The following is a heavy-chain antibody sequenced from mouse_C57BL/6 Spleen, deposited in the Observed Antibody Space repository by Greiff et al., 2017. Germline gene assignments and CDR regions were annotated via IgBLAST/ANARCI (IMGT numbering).Heavy chain of an antibody. CDR2: IWSDGST. V-gene: IGHV2-6*03. J-gene: IGHJ4*01. CDR1: GFSLTSYG. CDR3: ARHYYGSSHYAMDY. Sequence: VQLQQSGPGLVAPSQSLSITCTVSGFSLTSYGVHWVRQPPGKGLEWLVVIWSDGSTTYNSALKSRLSISKDNSKSQVFLKMNSLQTDDTAMYYCARHYYGSSHYAMDYWGQGTSVTVSS. D-gene: IGHD1-1*01.